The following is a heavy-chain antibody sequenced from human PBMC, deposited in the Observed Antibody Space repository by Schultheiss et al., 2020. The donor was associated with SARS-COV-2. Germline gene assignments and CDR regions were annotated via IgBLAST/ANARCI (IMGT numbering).Heavy chain of an antibody. CDR2: FDPEDGET. Sequence: ASVKVSCKASGYTFTSYDINWVRQATGKGLEWMGGFDPEDGETIYAQKFQGRVTMTEDTSTDTAYMELSSLRSEDTAVYYCATADYGDRYTRTSAFDIWGQGTMVTVSS. J-gene: IGHJ3*02. CDR3: ATADYGDRYTRTSAFDI. D-gene: IGHD4-17*01. CDR1: GYTFTSYD. V-gene: IGHV1-24*01.